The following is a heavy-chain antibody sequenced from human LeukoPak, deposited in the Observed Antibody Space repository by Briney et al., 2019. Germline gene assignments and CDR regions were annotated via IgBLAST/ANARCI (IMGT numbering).Heavy chain of an antibody. CDR2: INQRGGT. Sequence: PSETLSLTCAVYGGPFSNYWSWIRQPPGKGLEWIGDINQRGGTKYNPSLKSRVTISDDTSKKQFSLKLSFVTAADTAVYYCARDRVTTGGFDPWGQGTLVTVSS. J-gene: IGHJ5*02. CDR1: GGPFSNY. D-gene: IGHD4-11*01. V-gene: IGHV4-34*01. CDR3: ARDRVTTGGFDP.